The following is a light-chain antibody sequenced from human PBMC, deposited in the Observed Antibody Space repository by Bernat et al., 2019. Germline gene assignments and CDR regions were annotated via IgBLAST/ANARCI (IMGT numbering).Light chain of an antibody. Sequence: DIVMTQSPLSLPVTPGEPASISCRSSQSLLHSNGYNYLDWYLQKPGQSPQLLIYLGSNRASGVPDRFSDSGSGTDFTLKISRVEAEDVRVYYCMQALQTPLTFGPGTKVEIK. V-gene: IGKV2-28*01. CDR3: MQALQTPLT. CDR1: QSLLHSNGYNY. J-gene: IGKJ3*01. CDR2: LGS.